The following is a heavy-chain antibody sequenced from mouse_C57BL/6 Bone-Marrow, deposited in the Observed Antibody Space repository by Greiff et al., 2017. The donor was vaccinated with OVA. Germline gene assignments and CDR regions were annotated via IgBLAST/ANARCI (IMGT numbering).Heavy chain of an antibody. V-gene: IGHV1-69*01. D-gene: IGHD2-3*01. Sequence: VQLQQPGAELVMPGASVKLSCKASGYTFTSYWMHWVKQRPGQGLEWIGEIDPSDSYTNYNQKFKGKSTLTVDKSSSTAYMQLSSLTSEDSAVYYCARDGYWDYFDYGGQGTTLTVSS. J-gene: IGHJ2*01. CDR1: GYTFTSYW. CDR2: IDPSDSYT. CDR3: ARDGYWDYFDY.